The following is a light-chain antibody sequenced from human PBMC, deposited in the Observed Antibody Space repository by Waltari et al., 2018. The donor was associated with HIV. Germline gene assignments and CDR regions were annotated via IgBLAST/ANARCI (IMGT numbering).Light chain of an antibody. V-gene: IGKV1-5*03. CDR1: QSISNS. J-gene: IGKJ1*01. CDR3: QQYSAFWT. Sequence: DIQMTQSPSTVSASVGDRVTITCRASQSISNSLAWYQQKPGKAPKLLIYKASSLESGVPSRFSGSGSGTVFTLTISSLEPVDFATYLCQQYSAFWTFGQGTMVEIK. CDR2: KAS.